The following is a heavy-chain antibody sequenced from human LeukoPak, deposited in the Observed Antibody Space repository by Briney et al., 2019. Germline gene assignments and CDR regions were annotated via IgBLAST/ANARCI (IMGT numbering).Heavy chain of an antibody. CDR3: ARRSDFWSGYYYY. V-gene: IGHV5-51*01. J-gene: IGHJ4*02. CDR2: IYPGDSDT. CDR1: GYSFTSYW. Sequence: GESLKISCKGSGYSFTSYWIGWVRQMPGKGLEWMGIIYPGDSDTRYNPSFQGQVTISADKSISTAYLQWSSLKASDTAMYYCARRSDFWSGYYYYWGQGTLVTVSS. D-gene: IGHD3-3*01.